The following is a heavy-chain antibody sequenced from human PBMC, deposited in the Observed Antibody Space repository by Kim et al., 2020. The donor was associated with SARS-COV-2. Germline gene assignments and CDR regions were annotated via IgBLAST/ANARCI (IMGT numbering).Heavy chain of an antibody. Sequence: RFTISRDNAKNSLYLQMNSLRAEDTAVYYCARDVLLWFGEFSGYYYGMDVWGQGTTVTVSS. J-gene: IGHJ6*02. D-gene: IGHD3-10*01. CDR3: ARDVLLWFGEFSGYYYGMDV. V-gene: IGHV3-11*06.